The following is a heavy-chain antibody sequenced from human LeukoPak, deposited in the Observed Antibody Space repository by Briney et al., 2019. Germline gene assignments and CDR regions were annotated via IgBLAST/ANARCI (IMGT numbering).Heavy chain of an antibody. Sequence: GGSLRLSCAASGFTFSSYGMHWVRQAPGKGLEWVAFIRYDGSNKYYADSVKGRFTISRDNSKNTLYLQMNSLRAEDTAVYYCARDRNTDFWSGYYTNYFDYWGQGTLVTVSS. CDR3: ARDRNTDFWSGYYTNYFDY. D-gene: IGHD3-3*01. J-gene: IGHJ4*02. V-gene: IGHV3-30*02. CDR1: GFTFSSYG. CDR2: IRYDGSNK.